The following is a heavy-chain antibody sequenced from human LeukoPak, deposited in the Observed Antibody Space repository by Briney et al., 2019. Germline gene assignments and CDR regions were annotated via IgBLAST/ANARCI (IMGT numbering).Heavy chain of an antibody. V-gene: IGHV3-21*01. J-gene: IGHJ4*02. D-gene: IGHD6-19*01. Sequence: PGGSLRLSCAASGFAFSGYAMSWVRQAPGKGLEWVSGISGSGIGTYYADSVKGRFTISRDNAKNSLYLQMNSLRAEDTAVYYCARADSSGWGGVDYWGQGTLVTVSS. CDR2: ISGSGIGT. CDR3: ARADSSGWGGVDY. CDR1: GFAFSGYA.